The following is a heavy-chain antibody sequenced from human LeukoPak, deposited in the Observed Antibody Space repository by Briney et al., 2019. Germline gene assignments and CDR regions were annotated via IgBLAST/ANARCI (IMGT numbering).Heavy chain of an antibody. J-gene: IGHJ5*02. Sequence: SETLSLTCAVYGGSFSGYYWSWIRQPPGKGLEWIGEINHSGSTNYNPSLKSRVTISVDTSKNQFSLKLSSVSAADTAVYYCARQNYGSGSYNWFDPWGQGTLVTVSS. CDR3: ARQNYGSGSYNWFDP. CDR2: INHSGST. V-gene: IGHV4-34*01. D-gene: IGHD3-10*01. CDR1: GGSFSGYY.